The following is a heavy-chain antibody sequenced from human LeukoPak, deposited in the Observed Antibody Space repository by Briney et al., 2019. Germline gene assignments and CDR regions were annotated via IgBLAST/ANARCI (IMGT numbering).Heavy chain of an antibody. J-gene: IGHJ5*02. V-gene: IGHV1-8*01. D-gene: IGHD6-13*01. CDR2: MNPNSGNT. CDR3: ARGKTKAAAGLRFDP. CDR1: GYTFTSYD. Sequence: ASVKVSYKASGYTFTSYDINWVRQATGQGLEWMGWMNPNSGNTGYAQKFQGRVTMTRNTSISTAYMELSSLRSEDTAVYYCARGKTKAAAGLRFDPWGQGTLVTVSS.